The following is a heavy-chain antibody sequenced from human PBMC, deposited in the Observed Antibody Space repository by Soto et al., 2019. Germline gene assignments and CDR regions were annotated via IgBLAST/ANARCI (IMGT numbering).Heavy chain of an antibody. Sequence: EVQLVESGGGLIQPGGSLRLSCAVSGFTVSNNYMSWVRQAPGKGLEGVSVIYSGGYTAYGDSVKGRFTISRDNSKKPLLPKKKSPSAGDTAVFSWATNPGGGGYWGQGTLVTVSS. J-gene: IGHJ4*02. D-gene: IGHD3-10*01. CDR2: IYSGGYT. CDR1: GFTVSNNY. V-gene: IGHV3-53*01. CDR3: ATNPGGGGY.